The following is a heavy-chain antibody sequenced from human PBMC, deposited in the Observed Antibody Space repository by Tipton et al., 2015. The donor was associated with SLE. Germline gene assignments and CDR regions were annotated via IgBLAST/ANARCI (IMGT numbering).Heavy chain of an antibody. V-gene: IGHV4-4*02. CDR2: IYHSGST. D-gene: IGHD6-6*01. Sequence: TLSLTCAVSGGSISSSNWWTWVRQSPDKGLEWIGEIYHSGSTTYNPSLESRVTISVDTSKNQFSLNLTSVTAADTALYYCARGLAASGPWGQGTLVTVSS. CDR3: ARGLAASGP. J-gene: IGHJ5*02. CDR1: GGSISSSNW.